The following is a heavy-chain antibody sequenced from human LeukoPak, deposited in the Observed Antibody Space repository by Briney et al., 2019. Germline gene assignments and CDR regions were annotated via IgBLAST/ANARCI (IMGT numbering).Heavy chain of an antibody. CDR1: GFRFSSYA. J-gene: IGHJ4*02. CDR2: ISGSGVST. V-gene: IGHV3-23*01. D-gene: IGHD2-21*01. CDR3: ARDKSPVRGSPLWY. Sequence: TGGSLRLSCAASGFRFSSYAMSWVRQAPGKGLEWVSAISGSGVSTYYADSVKGRFTVSRDNSKNTLYLQMNSLRAEDTAVYYCARDKSPVRGSPLWYWGQGTLVTVSS.